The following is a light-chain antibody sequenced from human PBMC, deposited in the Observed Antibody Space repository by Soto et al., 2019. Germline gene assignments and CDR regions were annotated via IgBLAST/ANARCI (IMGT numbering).Light chain of an antibody. Sequence: EIVVTQSPALLSVSPGERVTLSCRASQSVISSIAWYQQKLGQAPRLLIYGASTRATGIPARFSGSGSGTEFFLTICSLQSEDFAMYYCQHYNNWLGTFGGGTKVEIK. J-gene: IGKJ4*01. CDR2: GAS. CDR1: QSVISS. V-gene: IGKV3-15*01. CDR3: QHYNNWLGT.